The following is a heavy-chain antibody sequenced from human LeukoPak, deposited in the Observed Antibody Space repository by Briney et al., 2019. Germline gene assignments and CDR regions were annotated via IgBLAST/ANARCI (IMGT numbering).Heavy chain of an antibody. CDR3: AKDPGYYFDSGGPDY. CDR1: GFTVNNNY. D-gene: IGHD3-22*01. J-gene: IGHJ4*02. Sequence: GGSLRLSCAASGFTVNNNYMSWVRQAPGKGLEWVSVIYSGGSTFYADSVKGRFTISRDNSKNTLYLQVSSLRAEDTAVYYCAKDPGYYFDSGGPDYWGQGTLVTVSS. V-gene: IGHV3-53*01. CDR2: IYSGGST.